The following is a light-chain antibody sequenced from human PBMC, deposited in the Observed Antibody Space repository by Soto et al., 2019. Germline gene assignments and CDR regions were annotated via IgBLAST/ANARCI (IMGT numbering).Light chain of an antibody. CDR3: QQYGSSPHT. CDR1: QSVSSIY. V-gene: IGKV3-20*01. CDR2: GAS. J-gene: IGKJ2*01. Sequence: EIVLTQSPGTLSLSPGERATLSFRASQSVSSIYLAWYQHKPGQAPRRLIYGASSRATGIPDRFSGSGSGTDFTLTISRLEPEDFAVYYCQQYGSSPHTFGHGTKLDIK.